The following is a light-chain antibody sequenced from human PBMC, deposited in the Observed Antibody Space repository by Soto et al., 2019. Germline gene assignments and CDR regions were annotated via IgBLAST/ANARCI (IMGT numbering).Light chain of an antibody. Sequence: QSALSQPPSXSSTPGQTVTISCSGSTSNIGTFYVYWYQHLPGTAPKLLIYLGDQRASGVSDRFSGSKSGTSASLAINGLRSDDEADYYCAAWDDNLNAYVFGSGTKVTVL. CDR2: LGD. J-gene: IGLJ1*01. CDR1: TSNIGTFY. V-gene: IGLV1-47*02. CDR3: AAWDDNLNAYV.